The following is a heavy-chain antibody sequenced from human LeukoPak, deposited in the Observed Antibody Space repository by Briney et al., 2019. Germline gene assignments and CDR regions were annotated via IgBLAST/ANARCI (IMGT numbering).Heavy chain of an antibody. J-gene: IGHJ4*02. CDR3: AREGAYSYGLIDY. V-gene: IGHV3-11*06. Sequence: PGGSLRLSCTTSGFTYSDYYMSCIRQAPGKGLEWVSYISSSSVCTDYADSVKGRFTISRDNGKNSLFLQMNSLRAEDTAVYYCAREGAYSYGLIDYWGQGTLVTVSS. CDR2: ISSSSVCT. CDR1: GFTYSDYY. D-gene: IGHD5-18*01.